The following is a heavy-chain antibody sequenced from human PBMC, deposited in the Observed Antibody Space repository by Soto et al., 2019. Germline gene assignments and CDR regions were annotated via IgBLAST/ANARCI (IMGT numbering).Heavy chain of an antibody. J-gene: IGHJ4*02. D-gene: IGHD3-10*01. Sequence: GGSLRLSCAASGFTFSSYCMHWVRQAPGKGLEWVAVIWYDGSNKYYADSVKGRFTISRDNSKNTLYLQMNSLRAEDTAVYYCARVSEPFSMVRGVNFDYWGQGTLVTAPQ. CDR2: IWYDGSNK. CDR3: ARVSEPFSMVRGVNFDY. V-gene: IGHV3-33*01. CDR1: GFTFSSYC.